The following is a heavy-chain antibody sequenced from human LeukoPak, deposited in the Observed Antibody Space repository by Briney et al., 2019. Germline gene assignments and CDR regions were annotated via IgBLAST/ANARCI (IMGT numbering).Heavy chain of an antibody. CDR3: AREISNSRLNWFDL. V-gene: IGHV1-69*04. Sequence: TVTLSCKPSPGTFSRYAISRVRQAPGPGLESMGRSITIIGIANYAQKFQGTVTITAAKSTSTAYMALSSLRTEDRAVYYCAREISNSRLNWFDLWGQGTLVSVSS. CDR1: PGTFSRYA. J-gene: IGHJ5*02. CDR2: SITIIGIA. D-gene: IGHD4-11*01.